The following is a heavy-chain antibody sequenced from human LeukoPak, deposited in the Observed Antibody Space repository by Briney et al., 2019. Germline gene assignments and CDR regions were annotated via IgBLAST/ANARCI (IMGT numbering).Heavy chain of an antibody. V-gene: IGHV3-33*01. CDR1: GFTFSSYG. D-gene: IGHD5-12*01. Sequence: PGRSLRLSCAASGFTFSSYGMHWVRQAPGKGLEWVAVIWYDGSNKYYADSVKGRFTISRDNSKNTLYLQMDSLRAEDTAVYYCASSRGYSDYDSDYWGQGTLVTVSS. J-gene: IGHJ4*02. CDR3: ASSRGYSDYDSDY. CDR2: IWYDGSNK.